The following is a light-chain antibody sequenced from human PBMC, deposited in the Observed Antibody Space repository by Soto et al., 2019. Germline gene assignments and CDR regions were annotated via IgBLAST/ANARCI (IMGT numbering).Light chain of an antibody. CDR2: GAS. Sequence: DILMTQSLSSLSASVGDRVTITCRASQSIGRHLNWYQQTPGRAPSLLIYGASSLQSGVPARFSASGFGTDFTLTISSLQPEDVATYYCQQTHYAPWTFGLGTKVEI. CDR1: QSIGRH. CDR3: QQTHYAPWT. V-gene: IGKV1-39*01. J-gene: IGKJ1*01.